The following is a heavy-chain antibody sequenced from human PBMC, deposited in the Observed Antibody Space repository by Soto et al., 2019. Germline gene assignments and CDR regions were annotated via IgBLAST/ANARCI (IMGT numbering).Heavy chain of an antibody. CDR3: AKRARSWVSWFDT. V-gene: IGHV1-2*02. Sequence: ASVKVSCKASGYTFTAQYLHWVRKAPGEGLEWMGWINPTTGATRYAQKFQGRVTMTRDTSMSTAYLEVRSLRPDDTAVYYCAKRARSWVSWFDTWGQGTLVTVSS. CDR2: INPTTGAT. J-gene: IGHJ5*02. D-gene: IGHD1-26*01. CDR1: GYTFTAQY.